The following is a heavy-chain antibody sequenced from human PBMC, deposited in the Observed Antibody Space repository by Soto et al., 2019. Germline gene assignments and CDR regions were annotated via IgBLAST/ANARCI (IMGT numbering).Heavy chain of an antibody. V-gene: IGHV1-69*13. Sequence: GASVKVSCKASGGTFSSYRINWLRQAPGQGLEWVGGSVPIRRTADYAQTFQGRVSITADESARTSYMGLRSLRSQDTAVYYCVRDSGAKLSSSWGQGTLVTVSS. CDR3: VRDSGAKLSSS. J-gene: IGHJ4*02. CDR2: SVPIRRTA. D-gene: IGHD6-13*01. CDR1: GGTFSSYR.